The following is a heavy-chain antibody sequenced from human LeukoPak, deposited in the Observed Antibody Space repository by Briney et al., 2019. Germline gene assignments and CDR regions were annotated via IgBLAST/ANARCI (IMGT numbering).Heavy chain of an antibody. D-gene: IGHD5-24*01. Sequence: HPGGSLRLSCAASRFTFSAYWMTWVRQAPGKGLEWVANIKQDGSEKYYVDSVKGRFTISRDNAKSSLYLQMNSLRAEDAAMYYCARDTRPVEMATVDYWGQGTLVTVSS. CDR3: ARDTRPVEMATVDY. CDR2: IKQDGSEK. CDR1: RFTFSAYW. J-gene: IGHJ4*02. V-gene: IGHV3-7*01.